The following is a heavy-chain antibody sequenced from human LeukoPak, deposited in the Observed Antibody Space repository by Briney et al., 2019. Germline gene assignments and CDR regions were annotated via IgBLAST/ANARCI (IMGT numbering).Heavy chain of an antibody. V-gene: IGHV1-18*01. CDR1: GYTFTSYD. CDR2: ISAYNGNT. J-gene: IGHJ3*02. CDR3: ASLKNSYDSSGYLVTDAFDI. D-gene: IGHD3-22*01. Sequence: ASVKVSCKASGYTFTSYDINWVRQAPGQGLEWMGWISAYNGNTNYEQKLQGRVTMTTDTSTSTAYMELRSLRSDDTAVYYCASLKNSYDSSGYLVTDAFDIWGQGTMVTVSS.